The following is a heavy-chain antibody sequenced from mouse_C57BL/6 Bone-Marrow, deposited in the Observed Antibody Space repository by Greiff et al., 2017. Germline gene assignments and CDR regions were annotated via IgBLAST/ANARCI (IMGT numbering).Heavy chain of an antibody. CDR2: IDPSDSYT. CDR1: GYTFTSYW. Sequence: VQLQQPGAELVMPGASVKLSCKASGYTFTSYWMHWVKQRPGQGLEWFGEIDPSDSYTNYNQKFKGKSTLTVDKSSSTAYMQLSSLTSEDSAVYYCARSDSSGTGYFDYWGQGTTLTVSS. V-gene: IGHV1-69*01. J-gene: IGHJ2*01. CDR3: ARSDSSGTGYFDY. D-gene: IGHD3-2*02.